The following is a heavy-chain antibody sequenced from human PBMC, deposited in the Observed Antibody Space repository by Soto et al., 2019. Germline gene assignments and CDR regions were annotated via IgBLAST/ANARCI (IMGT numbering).Heavy chain of an antibody. CDR2: ISGSDHST. CDR3: ARRAYPIDY. V-gene: IGHV3-23*01. CDR1: GFTFSNYA. J-gene: IGHJ4*02. Sequence: GGSLRLSCAASGFTFSNYAMSWVRQAPGKGLEWVSAISGSDHSTYYADSVKGRFTISRDNSKNTLYLQMNSLRAEDTAVYYCARRAYPIDYWGQGTLVTVSS.